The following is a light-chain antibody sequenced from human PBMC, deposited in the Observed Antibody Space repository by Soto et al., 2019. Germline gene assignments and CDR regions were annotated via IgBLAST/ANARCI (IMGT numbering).Light chain of an antibody. CDR3: QSYDSSLSTYV. Sequence: QPVLTQPPSVSGAPGQRVTISCTGSSSNIGAGYDVHWYQQLPGTAPKFLIYDNSNRPSGVTDRFSGSKSGTSASLAITGLQAEDEADYYCQSYDSSLSTYVFGTGTKVTVL. CDR1: SSNIGAGYD. CDR2: DNS. J-gene: IGLJ1*01. V-gene: IGLV1-40*01.